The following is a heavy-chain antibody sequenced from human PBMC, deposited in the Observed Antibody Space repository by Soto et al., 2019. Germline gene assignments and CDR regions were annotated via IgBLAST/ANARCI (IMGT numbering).Heavy chain of an antibody. Sequence: GGSLRLSCAASGFTFIDYYLSWLRQAPGKGREWVSYISSSSRYTNYADAVTRRFTISRDNANNSLYLQINSLRAEDTCVYYCVRCSSTSCWGEFDPWRQGTLVTVSS. V-gene: IGHV3-11*06. D-gene: IGHD2-2*01. CDR2: ISSSSRYT. J-gene: IGHJ5*02. CDR3: VRCSSTSCWGEFDP. CDR1: GFTFIDYY.